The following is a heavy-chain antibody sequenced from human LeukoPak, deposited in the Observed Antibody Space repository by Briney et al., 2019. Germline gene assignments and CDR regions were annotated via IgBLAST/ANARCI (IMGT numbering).Heavy chain of an antibody. D-gene: IGHD3-22*01. CDR3: AKDPTYYYDSSGPD. J-gene: IGHJ1*01. CDR2: ISGSGGST. V-gene: IGHV3-23*01. CDR1: GFTFSSYA. Sequence: GRSLRLSCAASGFTFSSYAMHWVRQAPGKGLEWVSAISGSGGSTYYADSVKGRFTISRDNSKNTLYLQMNSLRAEDTAVYYCAKDPTYYYDSSGPDWGQGTLVTVSS.